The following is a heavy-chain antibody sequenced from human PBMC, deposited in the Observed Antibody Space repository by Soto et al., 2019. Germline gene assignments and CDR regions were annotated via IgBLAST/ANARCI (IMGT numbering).Heavy chain of an antibody. J-gene: IGHJ6*02. D-gene: IGHD2-2*01. CDR3: ARTDCSSTSCYNYYYYGMDV. V-gene: IGHV1-3*01. CDR2: INAGNGNT. Sequence: VASVKVSCKASGYTFTRYAMHWVRQAPGQRLEWMGWINAGNGNTQYSQKFQGRVTITRDTSASTAYMELSSLRSEDSAVFYCARTDCSSTSCYNYYYYGMDVWGQGTTVTVSS. CDR1: GYTFTRYA.